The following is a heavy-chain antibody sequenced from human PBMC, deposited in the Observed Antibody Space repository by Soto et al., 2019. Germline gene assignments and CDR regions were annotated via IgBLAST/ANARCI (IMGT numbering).Heavy chain of an antibody. CDR1: GFTFSDYY. Sequence: GGSLRLSCAASGFTFSDYYMSWIRQAPGKGLEWVSYISSSSSYTNYADSVKGRFTISRDNAKNSLYLQMNSLRAEDTAVYYCAREYCSGGSCSWDYYYYGMDVWGQGTTVTVSS. V-gene: IGHV3-11*05. J-gene: IGHJ6*02. CDR3: AREYCSGGSCSWDYYYYGMDV. CDR2: ISSSSSYT. D-gene: IGHD2-15*01.